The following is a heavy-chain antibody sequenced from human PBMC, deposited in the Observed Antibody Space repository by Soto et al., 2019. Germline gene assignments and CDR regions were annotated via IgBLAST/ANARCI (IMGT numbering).Heavy chain of an antibody. V-gene: IGHV4-34*01. D-gene: IGHD2-15*01. CDR2: INHSGST. CDR1: GGSFSGYY. J-gene: IGHJ6*03. Sequence: PLETLSLTCAVYGGSFSGYYWSWIRQPPGKGLEWIGEINHSGSTNYNPSLKSRVTISVDTSKNQFSLKLSSVTAADTAVYYCASRVGVAAPRDHYYMDVWGKGTTVTVSS. CDR3: ASRVGVAAPRDHYYMDV.